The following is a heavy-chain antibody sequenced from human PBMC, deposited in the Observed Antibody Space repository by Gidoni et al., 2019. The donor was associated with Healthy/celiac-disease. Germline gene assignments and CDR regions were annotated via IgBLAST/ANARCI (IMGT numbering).Heavy chain of an antibody. Sequence: QMQLVQSGPEVKKPGTSVKVPCKASGFTFTSSAVQWVRQARGQRLEWIGWIVVGSGNTNYAQKFQERVTITRDMSTSTAYMELSSLRSEDTAVYYCAADRGSGHAFDIWGQGTMVTVSS. CDR2: IVVGSGNT. J-gene: IGHJ3*02. CDR1: GFTFTSSA. D-gene: IGHD3-10*01. CDR3: AADRGSGHAFDI. V-gene: IGHV1-58*01.